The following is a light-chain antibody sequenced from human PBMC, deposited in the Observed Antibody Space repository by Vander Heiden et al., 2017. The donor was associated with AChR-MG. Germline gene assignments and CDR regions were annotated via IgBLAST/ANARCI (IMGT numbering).Light chain of an antibody. CDR3: QQYGSSPRLT. J-gene: IGKJ4*01. V-gene: IGKV3-20*01. Sequence: EIVLTQSPGTLSLSPGERATRSCRASQSVSSSYLAWYQQKPGQAPRLRIYGASSRATGIPDRFSGSGSGTDFTLTISRLEPEDCAVYYCQQYGSSPRLTFGGGTKVEIK. CDR1: QSVSSSY. CDR2: GAS.